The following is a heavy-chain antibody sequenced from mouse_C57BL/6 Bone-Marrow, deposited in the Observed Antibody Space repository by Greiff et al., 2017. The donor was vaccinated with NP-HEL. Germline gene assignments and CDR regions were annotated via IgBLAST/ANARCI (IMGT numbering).Heavy chain of an antibody. J-gene: IGHJ2*01. D-gene: IGHD2-5*01. CDR3: ARGGYSNYLYYFDY. Sequence: QVQLQQSGAELVKPGASVKMSCKASGYTFTSYWITWVKQRPGQGLEWIGDIYPGSGSTNYNEKFKSKATLTVDTSSSTAYMQLSSLTSEDSAVYDCARGGYSNYLYYFDYWGQGTTLTVSS. V-gene: IGHV1-55*01. CDR1: GYTFTSYW. CDR2: IYPGSGST.